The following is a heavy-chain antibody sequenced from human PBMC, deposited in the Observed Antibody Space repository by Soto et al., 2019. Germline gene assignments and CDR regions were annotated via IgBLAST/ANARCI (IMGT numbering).Heavy chain of an antibody. V-gene: IGHV1-2*02. CDR2: ISPQTGGT. CDR1: GYTFTGYY. J-gene: IGHJ4*02. D-gene: IGHD1-26*01. CDR3: GRGRSGELVIFY. Sequence: QVQLVQSGAELKKPGASVKVSCKGSGYTFTGYYIHWVRQTPGQGPEWMGEISPQTGGTKYAQKYQGRVTMTSDTSITTVYMELSNLSPDDTAVYCCGRGRSGELVIFYWGQGTLVTVSS.